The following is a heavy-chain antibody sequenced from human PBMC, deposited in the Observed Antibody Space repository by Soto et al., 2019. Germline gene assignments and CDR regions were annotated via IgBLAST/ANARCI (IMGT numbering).Heavy chain of an antibody. CDR1: GYTFTSYA. J-gene: IGHJ4*02. Sequence: GASVKVSCKASGYTFTSYAIHWVRQAPGQRLEWMGWNNAGNGNTKYSQKFQGRVIITRDTSAGTAYMELRSLRSEDTAVYYCATPIVAFYWGQGTLVTVSS. V-gene: IGHV1-3*01. CDR2: NNAGNGNT. D-gene: IGHD5-12*01. CDR3: ATPIVAFY.